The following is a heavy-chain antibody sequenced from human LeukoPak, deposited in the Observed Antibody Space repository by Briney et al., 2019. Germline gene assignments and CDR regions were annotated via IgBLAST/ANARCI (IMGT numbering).Heavy chain of an antibody. CDR3: ARGPGYDFWSGYYDYFDY. D-gene: IGHD3-3*01. Sequence: PGGSLRLSCAASGFTVSSNYMSWVRQAPGKGLEWVSVIYSGGSTYYADSVKGRFTISRDNAKNSLYLQMNSLRAEDTAVYYCARGPGYDFWSGYYDYFDYWGQGTLVTVSS. CDR2: IYSGGST. V-gene: IGHV3-53*01. CDR1: GFTVSSNY. J-gene: IGHJ4*02.